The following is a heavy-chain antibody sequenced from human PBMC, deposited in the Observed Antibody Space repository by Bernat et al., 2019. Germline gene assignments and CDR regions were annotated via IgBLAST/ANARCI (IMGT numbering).Heavy chain of an antibody. CDR3: ARGGSSSWYEVFY. D-gene: IGHD6-13*01. CDR1: RFTFISYG. V-gene: IGHV3-33*01. Sequence: QVQLVESGGGVVQPGRSLRLSCAASRFTFISYGMHGVRKAPGKGLEWVAVIWYDGSNKYYGDSVKGRFIISRDNSKNTLYLQMNSLRAEDTAVYYCARGGSSSWYEVFYWGQGTLVTVSS. CDR2: IWYDGSNK. J-gene: IGHJ4*02.